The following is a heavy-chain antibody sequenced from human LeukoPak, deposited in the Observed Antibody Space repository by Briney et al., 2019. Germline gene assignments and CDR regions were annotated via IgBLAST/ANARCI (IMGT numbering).Heavy chain of an antibody. Sequence: PSETLSLTCAVYGGSFSGYYWSWIRQPPGKGLEWIGEINHSGSTNYNPSLKSRVTISVDTSKNQFSLKLSSVTAADTAVYYCARYRATVVTLRYYYYYYYMDVWGQGTTVTVSS. V-gene: IGHV4-34*01. D-gene: IGHD4-23*01. J-gene: IGHJ6*03. CDR3: ARYRATVVTLRYYYYYYYMDV. CDR2: INHSGST. CDR1: GGSFSGYY.